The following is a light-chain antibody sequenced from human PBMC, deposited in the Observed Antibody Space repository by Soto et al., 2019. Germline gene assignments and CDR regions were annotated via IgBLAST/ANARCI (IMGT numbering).Light chain of an antibody. Sequence: DIQMTQSPSSLSASVGDRVTITCRASQSISSYLNWYQQKPGKXPKLLIYAASSLQSGVPSRFSGSGSGTDFTLTISSLQHEDFATYYCQQSGAFGQGTRLEIK. J-gene: IGKJ5*01. CDR1: QSISSY. V-gene: IGKV1-39*01. CDR3: QQSGA. CDR2: AAS.